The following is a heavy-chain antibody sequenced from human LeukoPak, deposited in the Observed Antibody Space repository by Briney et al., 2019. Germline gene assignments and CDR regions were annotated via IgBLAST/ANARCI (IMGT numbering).Heavy chain of an antibody. V-gene: IGHV3-7*05. CDR2: IKKDGSEK. J-gene: IGHJ4*02. Sequence: GGSLRLSCAASGFTFSNYWMSWVRQAPGKGLEWVANIKKDGSEKYYVDSVKGRFTISRDNAKNSLYLQMNSLRAEDTAVYYCARFEYSSGWAPIDYWGQGTLVTVSS. CDR3: ARFEYSSGWAPIDY. D-gene: IGHD6-19*01. CDR1: GFTFSNYW.